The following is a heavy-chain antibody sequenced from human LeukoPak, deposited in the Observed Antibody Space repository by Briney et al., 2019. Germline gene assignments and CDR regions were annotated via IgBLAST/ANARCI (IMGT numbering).Heavy chain of an antibody. CDR1: GYTFTGYY. CDR2: INPNSGGT. Sequence: ASVKVSCKASGYTFTGYYIHWVRQAPGQGLEWMGWINPNSGGTNNAQKFQDRVSMTRDTSISTAYMHLSRLRSADTAVYYCARSPHILTGENFDYWGQGTLLTVSS. V-gene: IGHV1-2*02. CDR3: ARSPHILTGENFDY. D-gene: IGHD3-9*01. J-gene: IGHJ4*02.